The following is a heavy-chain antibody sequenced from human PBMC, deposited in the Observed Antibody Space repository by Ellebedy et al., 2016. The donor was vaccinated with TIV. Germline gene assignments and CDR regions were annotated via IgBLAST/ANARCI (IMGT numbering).Heavy chain of an antibody. V-gene: IGHV3-7*01. Sequence: PGGSLRLSCAASGFNFRSYWMTWVRQAPGKGLEWVAKIRQEGDEIYYVESVKGRFTISRENAKNSLFLQMNSLRVEDTDVYYCARRASYGDYAVQVNPWFDPWGQGTLVTVSS. J-gene: IGHJ5*02. D-gene: IGHD4-17*01. CDR2: IRQEGDEI. CDR3: ARRASYGDYAVQVNPWFDP. CDR1: GFNFRSYW.